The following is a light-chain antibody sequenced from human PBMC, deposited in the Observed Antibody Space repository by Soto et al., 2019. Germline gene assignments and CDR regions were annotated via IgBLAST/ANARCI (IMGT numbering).Light chain of an antibody. Sequence: EVVLTQTPGTLSLSPGGRASLSCRASQNVGTFLAWYQQRPGQAPMLLIYGASSRASGFPARFSGSGSGTDFTITILQLEDVDVCDYHYHRYCSSLTFGHGTKVEV. CDR2: GAS. J-gene: IGKJ1*01. CDR3: HRYCSSLT. CDR1: QNVGTF. V-gene: IGKV3-20*01.